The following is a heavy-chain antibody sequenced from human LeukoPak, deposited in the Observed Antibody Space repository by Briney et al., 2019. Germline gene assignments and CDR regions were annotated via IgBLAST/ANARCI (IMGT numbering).Heavy chain of an antibody. Sequence: GGALRLSCAASGFTFTSYAMHWGRHGPGQGVGWVGVISYDGSNKYYADSVKGRFTISRDNSKNTLYLQMNTLRAEDTAVYYCATAQVYSSSWDDYWGQGTLVTVSS. V-gene: IGHV3-30-3*01. D-gene: IGHD6-13*01. CDR2: ISYDGSNK. J-gene: IGHJ4*02. CDR3: ATAQVYSSSWDDY. CDR1: GFTFTSYA.